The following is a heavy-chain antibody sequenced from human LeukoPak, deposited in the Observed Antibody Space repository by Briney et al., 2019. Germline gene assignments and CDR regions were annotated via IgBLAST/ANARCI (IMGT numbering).Heavy chain of an antibody. CDR1: GGSISSYY. D-gene: IGHD4-17*01. Sequence: SETLSLTCTVSGGSISSYYWSWIRQPPGKGLEWIGYIYYSGSTNYNPSLKSRVTISVDTSKNQFSLKLSSVTAADTAVYYCANFHPTGGWFDPWGQGTLVTVFS. V-gene: IGHV4-59*01. CDR3: ANFHPTGGWFDP. CDR2: IYYSGST. J-gene: IGHJ5*02.